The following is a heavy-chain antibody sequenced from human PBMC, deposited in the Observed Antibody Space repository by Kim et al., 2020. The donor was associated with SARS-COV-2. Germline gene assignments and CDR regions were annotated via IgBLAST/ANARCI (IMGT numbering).Heavy chain of an antibody. CDR3: ATDPPYGGWRLDS. Sequence: GGSLRLSCTASGFTFNSHAMHWVRQSPGKGLEWVGFIWYDGSNTDYAESVKGRFTISRDNFKKTVYLHMNTLRGEDTAVYYCATDPPYGGWRLDSWGQG. CDR1: GFTFNSHA. V-gene: IGHV3-30*02. CDR2: IWYDGSNT. J-gene: IGHJ4*02. D-gene: IGHD6-19*01.